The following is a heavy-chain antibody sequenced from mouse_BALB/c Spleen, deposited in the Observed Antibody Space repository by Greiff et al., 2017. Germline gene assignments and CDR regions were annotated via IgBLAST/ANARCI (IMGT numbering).Heavy chain of an antibody. V-gene: IGHV1-82*01. CDR1: GYAFSSSW. Sequence: QVQLKESGPELVKPGASVKISCKASGYAFSSSWMNWVKQRPGQGLEWIGRIYPGDGDTNYNGKFKGKATLTADKSSSTAYMQLSSLTSVDSAVYFCARSLTGTRYFDYWGQGTTLTVSS. CDR3: ARSLTGTRYFDY. D-gene: IGHD4-1*01. J-gene: IGHJ2*01. CDR2: IYPGDGDT.